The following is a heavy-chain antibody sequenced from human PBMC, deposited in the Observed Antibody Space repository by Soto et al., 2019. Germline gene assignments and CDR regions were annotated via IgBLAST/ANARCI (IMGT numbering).Heavy chain of an antibody. CDR1: GFTFSSYA. D-gene: IGHD1-26*01. V-gene: IGHV3-23*01. CDR2: ISGSGGST. J-gene: IGHJ4*02. CDR3: AKARGATGPFDY. Sequence: EVQLLESGGGLVQPGGSLTLSCAASGFTFSSYAMSWVRQAPGKGLEWVSAISGSGGSTYYADSVKGRFTISRDNSKNKLYLQMNSLRAEDTAVYYCAKARGATGPFDYWGQGTLVTVSS.